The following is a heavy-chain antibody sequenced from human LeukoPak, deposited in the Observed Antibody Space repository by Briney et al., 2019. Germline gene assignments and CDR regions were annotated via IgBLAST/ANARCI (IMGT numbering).Heavy chain of an antibody. J-gene: IGHJ4*02. V-gene: IGHV1-69*04. D-gene: IGHD5-18*01. CDR1: GGTFSSYA. Sequence: EASVKVSCKASGGTFSSYAISWVRQAPGQGLEWMGRIIPILGIANYAQKFQGRVTITADKSTSTAYMELSSLRSEDTAVYYCARLAVARGYSYQFDYWGQGTLVTVSS. CDR3: ARLAVARGYSYQFDY. CDR2: IIPILGIA.